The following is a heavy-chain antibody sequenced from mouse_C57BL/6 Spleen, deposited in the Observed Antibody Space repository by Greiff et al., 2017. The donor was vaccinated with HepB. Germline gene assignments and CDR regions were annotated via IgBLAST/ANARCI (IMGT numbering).Heavy chain of an antibody. CDR1: GFSLTSYG. D-gene: IGHD2-1*01. J-gene: IGHJ4*01. Sequence: VQLQESGPGLVQPSQSLSITCTVSGFSLTSYGVHWVRQSPGKGLEWLGVIWSGGSTDYNAAFISRLSISKDNSKSQVFFKMNSLQADDTAIYYCSRNGDGNYDYYAMDYWGQGTSVTVSS. V-gene: IGHV2-2*01. CDR2: IWSGGST. CDR3: SRNGDGNYDYYAMDY.